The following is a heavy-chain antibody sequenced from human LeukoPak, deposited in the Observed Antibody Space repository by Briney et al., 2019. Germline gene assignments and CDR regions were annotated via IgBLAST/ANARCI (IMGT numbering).Heavy chain of an antibody. D-gene: IGHD6-13*01. CDR3: ARSAPAAAGTGPMDV. Sequence: PGRSLRLSCAASGFTFDDYAMHWVRHAPGKGLEWVSGISWNSGSIGYADSVKGRFTISRDNAKNSLYLQMNSLRAEDTTVYYCARSAPAAAGTGPMDVWGKGTTVTVSS. J-gene: IGHJ6*03. V-gene: IGHV3-9*01. CDR1: GFTFDDYA. CDR2: ISWNSGSI.